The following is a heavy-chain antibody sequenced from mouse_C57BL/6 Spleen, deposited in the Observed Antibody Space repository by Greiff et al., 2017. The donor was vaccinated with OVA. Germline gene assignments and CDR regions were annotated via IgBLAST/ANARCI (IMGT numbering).Heavy chain of an antibody. CDR2: IDPETGGT. D-gene: IGHD1-1*01. CDR3: TRDYGSSHPLDY. Sequence: VKLMESGAELVRPGASVTLSCKASGYTFTDYEMHWVKQTPVHGLEWIGAIDPETGGTAYNQKFKGKAILTADKSSSTAYMELRSLTSEDSAVYYCTRDYGSSHPLDYWGQGTTLTVSS. CDR1: GYTFTDYE. V-gene: IGHV1-15*01. J-gene: IGHJ2*01.